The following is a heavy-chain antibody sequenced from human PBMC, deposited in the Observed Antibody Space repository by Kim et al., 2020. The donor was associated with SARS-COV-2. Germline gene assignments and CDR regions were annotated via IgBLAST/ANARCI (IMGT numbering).Heavy chain of an antibody. J-gene: IGHJ3*02. CDR3: ASRRDEGLII. V-gene: IGHV1-69*01. Sequence: TANDAQKFQGRVTITADESTSTAYMELSSLRSEDTAVYYCASRRDEGLIIWGQGTMVTVSS. D-gene: IGHD6-19*01. CDR2: TA.